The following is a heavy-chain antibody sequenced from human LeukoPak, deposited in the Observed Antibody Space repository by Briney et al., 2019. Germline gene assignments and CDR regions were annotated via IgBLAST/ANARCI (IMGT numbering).Heavy chain of an antibody. J-gene: IGHJ4*02. CDR2: IYYSGST. D-gene: IGHD1-26*01. CDR3: ARPLVGATTGFDY. V-gene: IGHV4-39*01. Sequence: PSETLSLTCTVSGGSISGSRYYWGWIRQPPGKGLEWIGSIYYSGSTYYNPSLKSQVTISVDTSKNQFSLKLSSVTAADTAVYYCARPLVGATTGFDYWGQGTLVAVSS. CDR1: GGSISGSRYY.